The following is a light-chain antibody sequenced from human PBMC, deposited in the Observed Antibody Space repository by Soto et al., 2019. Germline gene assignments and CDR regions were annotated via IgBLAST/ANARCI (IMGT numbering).Light chain of an antibody. Sequence: VLTHSPGTLSLSTGERATLSCRTSQSVSSSYLAWYQQKPGQAPRLLIYGASSRATGIPDRFSGSGSGTDFTLTISRLDPEDFSVYYCQHAGSSPRTFGRGTKVDIK. CDR1: QSVSSSY. CDR2: GAS. V-gene: IGKV3-20*01. CDR3: QHAGSSPRT. J-gene: IGKJ1*01.